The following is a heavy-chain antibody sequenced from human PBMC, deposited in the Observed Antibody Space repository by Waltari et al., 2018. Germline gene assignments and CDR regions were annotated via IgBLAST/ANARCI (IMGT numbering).Heavy chain of an antibody. Sequence: EVHLLESGGGLVQPGGSLRLSCAASGFAFSSYAMSWVRQAPGKGLEWVSGIVGSGGSTYYADSVKGRFTISRDTSKNTLFLQMGSLRAEYTAVYYCAGPGSSDYYPNYDYWGQGTLVTVSS. J-gene: IGHJ4*02. CDR3: AGPGSSDYYPNYDY. V-gene: IGHV3-23*01. D-gene: IGHD3-22*01. CDR1: GFAFSSYA. CDR2: IVGSGGST.